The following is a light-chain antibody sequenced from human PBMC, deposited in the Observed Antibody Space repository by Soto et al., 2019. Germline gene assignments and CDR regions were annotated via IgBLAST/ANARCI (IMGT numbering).Light chain of an antibody. Sequence: QSALTQPASVSGSPGQSITISCTGTSSDVGGYNYVSWCQQHPGKAPKLMIYDVSNRPSGVSNRFSGSKSGNTASLTIAGLQAEDEADYYCSSYTRSSTVVFGGGTKLTVL. CDR1: SSDVGGYNY. CDR2: DVS. V-gene: IGLV2-14*01. J-gene: IGLJ2*01. CDR3: SSYTRSSTVV.